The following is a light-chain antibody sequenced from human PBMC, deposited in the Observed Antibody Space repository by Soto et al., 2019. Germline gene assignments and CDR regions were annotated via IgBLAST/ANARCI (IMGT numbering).Light chain of an antibody. V-gene: IGKV3-11*01. Sequence: DIVLTQSPATLRLSPRQRATLSSRASQSLGRYFAWYQRKPRQAPRLLIYDASHRATGIPVRLSAGGSDSDFTITIRSLEPEDFAVYYCQQRSYPITFGQGTRLEIK. CDR1: QSLGRY. J-gene: IGKJ5*01. CDR2: DAS. CDR3: QQRSYPIT.